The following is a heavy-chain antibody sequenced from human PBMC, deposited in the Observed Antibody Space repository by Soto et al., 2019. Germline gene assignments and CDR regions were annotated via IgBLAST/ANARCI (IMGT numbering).Heavy chain of an antibody. J-gene: IGHJ4*02. CDR3: SRWILV. Sequence: QVQLQESGPGLVKPSQTLSLTCTVSGGSINSGGYCWSWIRQHPGKGLDWIGCISYGGSTSYNPSLKRRVTISVDTSKNQFSLKLTSLSAADTAVYYCSRWILVWGQGALTTVSS. V-gene: IGHV4-31*03. CDR2: ISYGGST. D-gene: IGHD5-18*01. CDR1: GGSINSGGYC.